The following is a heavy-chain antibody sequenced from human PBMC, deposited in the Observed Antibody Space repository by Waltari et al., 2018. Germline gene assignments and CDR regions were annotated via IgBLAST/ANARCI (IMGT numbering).Heavy chain of an antibody. CDR1: GGSISSYY. CDR2: IYYSGST. D-gene: IGHD2-2*02. V-gene: IGHV4-59*01. Sequence: QVQLQESGPGLVKPSETLSLTCTVSGGSISSYYWSWIRQPPGKGLEWIGYIYYSGSTNYNPSLKSRVTISVDTSKNQFSLKLSSVTAADTAVYYCARGRLSYCSSTSCYIDAFDIWGQGTMVTVSS. CDR3: ARGRLSYCSSTSCYIDAFDI. J-gene: IGHJ3*02.